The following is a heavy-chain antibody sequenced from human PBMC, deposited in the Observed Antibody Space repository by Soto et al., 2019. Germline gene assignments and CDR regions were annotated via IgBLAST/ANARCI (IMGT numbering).Heavy chain of an antibody. D-gene: IGHD1-1*01. CDR2: INHSGST. Sequence: SEPLSLTCAVYGGSFSGYYWSLIRQLPGKGLGWIGEINHSGSTNSNPSLKSRVNISVDTSKNQFSLKLSSVTAADTAVYYCARGAGTGRGFYYYYGMDVWGQGTTVTVS. CDR3: ARGAGTGRGFYYYYGMDV. V-gene: IGHV4-34*01. J-gene: IGHJ6*02. CDR1: GGSFSGYY.